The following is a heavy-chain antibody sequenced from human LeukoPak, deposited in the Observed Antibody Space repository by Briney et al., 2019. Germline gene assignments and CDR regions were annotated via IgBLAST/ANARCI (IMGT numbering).Heavy chain of an antibody. Sequence: PGRSLRLSCAASGFTFSSYGMHWVRQAPGKGLEWVALISYDGSYKYYADSVKGRFTISRDNAKNTLYLQMSSLRADDTAVYYCARDKSYGMDVWGQGTTVTVSS. CDR3: ARDKSYGMDV. V-gene: IGHV3-30*03. CDR2: ISYDGSYK. J-gene: IGHJ6*02. CDR1: GFTFSSYG.